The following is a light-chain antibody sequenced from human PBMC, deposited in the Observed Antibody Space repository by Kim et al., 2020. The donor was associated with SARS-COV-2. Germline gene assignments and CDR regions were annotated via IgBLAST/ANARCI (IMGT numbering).Light chain of an antibody. CDR3: QAWDSSTVV. J-gene: IGLJ2*01. CDR2: QDT. V-gene: IGLV3-1*01. CDR1: KLGDEY. Sequence: SVSPGQTASITCYGDKLGDEYACWYQQKPGQSPVLVIYQDTKRPSGIPERFSGSNSGNTATLTISGTQAMDEADYYCQAWDSSTVVFGGGTQLTVL.